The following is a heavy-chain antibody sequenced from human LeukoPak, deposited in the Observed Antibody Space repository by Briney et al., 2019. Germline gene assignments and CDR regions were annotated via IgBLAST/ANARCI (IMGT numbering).Heavy chain of an antibody. CDR3: ARTIAAAAGGWFDP. CDR1: GYTFTDYY. J-gene: IGHJ5*02. V-gene: IGHV1-18*04. CDR2: ISAYNGNT. D-gene: IGHD6-13*01. Sequence: ASVKVSCKASGYTFTDYYMNWVRQAPGQGLEWMGWISAYNGNTNYAQKLQGRVTMTTDTSTSTAYMELRSLRSDDTAVYYCARTIAAAAGGWFDPWGQGTLVTVSS.